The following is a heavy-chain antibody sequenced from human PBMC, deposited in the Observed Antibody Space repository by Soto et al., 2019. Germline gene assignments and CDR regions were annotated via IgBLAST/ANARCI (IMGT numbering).Heavy chain of an antibody. J-gene: IGHJ3*02. CDR2: IYPGDSDT. D-gene: IGHD3-22*01. CDR3: ATTLYYYDSSGYDAFDI. CDR1: GYSFTSYW. Sequence: PGESLKISCKGSGYSFTSYWIGWVRQMPGKGLEWMGIIYPGDSDTRYSPSFQGQVTISADKSISTAYLQWSSLKASDTAMYYCATTLYYYDSSGYDAFDIWGQGTMVTVSS. V-gene: IGHV5-51*01.